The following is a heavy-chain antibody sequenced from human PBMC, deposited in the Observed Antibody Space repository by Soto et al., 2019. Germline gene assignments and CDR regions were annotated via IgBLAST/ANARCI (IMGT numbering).Heavy chain of an antibody. CDR1: GGSFSGYY. V-gene: IGHV4-34*01. CDR3: ARGPDIVVVPAARPDYYYYMDV. D-gene: IGHD2-2*01. Sequence: SETLSLTCAVYGGSFSGYYWSWIRQPPGKGLEWIGEINHSGSTNYNPSLKSRVTISVDTSKNQFSLKLSSVTAADTAVYYRARGPDIVVVPAARPDYYYYMDVWGKGTTVTVS. J-gene: IGHJ6*03. CDR2: INHSGST.